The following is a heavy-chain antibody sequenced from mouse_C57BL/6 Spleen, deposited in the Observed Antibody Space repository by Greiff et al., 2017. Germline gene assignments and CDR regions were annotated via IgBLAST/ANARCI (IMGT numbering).Heavy chain of an antibody. D-gene: IGHD1-1*01. CDR2: ISDGGSYT. CDR3: ARDLTTVVADY. J-gene: IGHJ2*01. Sequence: DVMLVESGGGLVKPGGSLKLSCAASGFTFSSYAMSWVRQTPEKRLEWVATISDGGSYTYYPDNVKGRFTISRDNAKNNLYLQMSHLKSEDTAMYYCARDLTTVVADYWGQGTTLTVSS. CDR1: GFTFSSYA. V-gene: IGHV5-4*01.